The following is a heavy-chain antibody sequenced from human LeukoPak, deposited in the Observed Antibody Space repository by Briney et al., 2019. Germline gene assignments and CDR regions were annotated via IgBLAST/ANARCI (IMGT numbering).Heavy chain of an antibody. Sequence: GGSPETSFQGSGYGFTSYWMGWVRPTPGKGPEGMGIIYPEGSDTRYSPSFQGQVTISGDKSISTPYLHWSSVKPWHPAMYYCARGLRLGELSFSHFDYGGQGTRVTVSS. CDR1: GYGFTSYW. CDR3: ARGLRLGELSFSHFDY. J-gene: IGHJ4*02. CDR2: IYPEGSDT. V-gene: IGHV5-51*01. D-gene: IGHD3-16*02.